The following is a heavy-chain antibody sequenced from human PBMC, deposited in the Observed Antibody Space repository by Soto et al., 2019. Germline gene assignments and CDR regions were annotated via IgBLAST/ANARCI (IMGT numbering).Heavy chain of an antibody. V-gene: IGHV1-69*06. J-gene: IGHJ6*02. CDR3: ARGRPRSGPPFYYYGLDV. CDR1: GGTFSTYV. Sequence: QVQLVQSGAEVKKPGSSVKVSCKASGGTFSTYVISWVRQAPGQGLEWMGRVIPMSGSSNYAQTFQGRVTITADKDTSIAYMEVRSLRSEDTAVYYCARGRPRSGPPFYYYGLDVWGQGTTVIVSS. CDR2: VIPMSGSS. D-gene: IGHD1-26*01.